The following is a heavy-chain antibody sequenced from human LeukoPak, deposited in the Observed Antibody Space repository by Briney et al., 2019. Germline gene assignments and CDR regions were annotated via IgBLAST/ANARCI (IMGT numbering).Heavy chain of an antibody. J-gene: IGHJ2*01. Sequence: KPSETLSLTCAVSGGSITSYYWSWVRQPAGKGLEWIGRIFISESTNYNPSLKSRVTMSVDTSKNQFSLKLSSVTAADTAVYHCARVSSSWYEDWYFDLWGRGTLVSVSS. D-gene: IGHD6-13*01. CDR2: IFISEST. CDR1: GGSITSYY. V-gene: IGHV4-4*07. CDR3: ARVSSSWYEDWYFDL.